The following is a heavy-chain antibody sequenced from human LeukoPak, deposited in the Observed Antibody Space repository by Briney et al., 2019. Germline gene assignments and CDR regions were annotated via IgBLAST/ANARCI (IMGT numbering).Heavy chain of an antibody. J-gene: IGHJ5*02. CDR3: AKAYSSSYYNWFDP. V-gene: IGHV3-74*01. CDR2: INSDGSSP. CDR1: GFIFSSSW. D-gene: IGHD6-13*01. Sequence: QPGGSLGLYCAASGFIFSSSWMHWVRQDSEKGLVWVSRINSDGSSPDYADSVRGRFTISRDNAKSTLYLQMNSLRVEDTAVYYCAKAYSSSYYNWFDPWGQGTLVTVSS.